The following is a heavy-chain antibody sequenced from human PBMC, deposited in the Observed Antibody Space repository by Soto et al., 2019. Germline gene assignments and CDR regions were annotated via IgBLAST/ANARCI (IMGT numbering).Heavy chain of an antibody. CDR3: AKHMGFKPSTYMDV. Sequence: GGSLRLSCAASGFTLSNYAMSWVRQAPGKGLEWVSTISDGGGSTYYADSVKGRFTISRDNSRNTLYLQMNSLRAEDTAVYYCAKHMGFKPSTYMDVWGKGTTVTVSS. V-gene: IGHV3-23*01. D-gene: IGHD2-21*01. CDR1: GFTLSNYA. J-gene: IGHJ6*03. CDR2: ISDGGGST.